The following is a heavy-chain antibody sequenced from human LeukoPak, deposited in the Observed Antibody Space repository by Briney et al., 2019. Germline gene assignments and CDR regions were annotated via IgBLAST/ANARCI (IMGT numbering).Heavy chain of an antibody. CDR2: IYYSGSA. D-gene: IGHD1-20*01. CDR1: GGSISSSTYS. Sequence: PSETLSLTCTVSGGSISSSTYSWGWIRQPPGKALEWIGTIYYSGSAYYIPSLNSRVTVSVDTSKNQFSLKLSSVTAADTSVYYCARQFITGTGRGYFDSWGQGSLVTVSS. V-gene: IGHV4-39*01. J-gene: IGHJ4*02. CDR3: ARQFITGTGRGYFDS.